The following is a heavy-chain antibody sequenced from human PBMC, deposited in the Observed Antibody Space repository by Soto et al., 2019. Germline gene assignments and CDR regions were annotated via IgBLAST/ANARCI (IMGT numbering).Heavy chain of an antibody. V-gene: IGHV4-59*01. D-gene: IGHD2-15*01. CDR1: GGSISSYY. Sequence: QVQLQESGPGLVKPSETLSLTCTVSGGSISSYYWSWIRQPPGKGLEWIGYIYYSGSTNYNPSLKSRVTISVDTSKNQFYLKLSSVTAADTAVYYCARGYCSGGSCYCDYWGQGTLVTVSS. J-gene: IGHJ4*02. CDR2: IYYSGST. CDR3: ARGYCSGGSCYCDY.